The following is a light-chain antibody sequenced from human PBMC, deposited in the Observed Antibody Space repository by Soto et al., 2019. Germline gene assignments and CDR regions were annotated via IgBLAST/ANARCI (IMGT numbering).Light chain of an antibody. CDR3: HEYSGYECT. Sequence: DVQMIQSPSTLSASVGGRFTITCLAIQSISTWLAWYQQKPGRAPKLLMFDASNLQSGVPSRFRGSGSGTEFTLTINSLQPDDLATYYCHEYSGYECTCGGGTKVDIK. CDR2: DAS. CDR1: QSISTW. V-gene: IGKV1-5*01. J-gene: IGKJ4*01.